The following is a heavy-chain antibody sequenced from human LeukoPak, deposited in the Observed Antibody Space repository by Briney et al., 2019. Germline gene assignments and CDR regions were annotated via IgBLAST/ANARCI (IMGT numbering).Heavy chain of an antibody. CDR3: ARAIFGIAAAGRAYYFDY. J-gene: IGHJ4*02. CDR1: GYTFTSYG. V-gene: IGHV1-46*01. Sequence: ASVKVSCKASGYTFTSYGISWVRQAPGQGLEWMGIINPSGGSTSYAQKFQGRVTMTRDTSTSTVYMELSSLRSEDTAVYYCARAIFGIAAAGRAYYFDYWGQGTLVTVSS. CDR2: INPSGGST. D-gene: IGHD6-13*01.